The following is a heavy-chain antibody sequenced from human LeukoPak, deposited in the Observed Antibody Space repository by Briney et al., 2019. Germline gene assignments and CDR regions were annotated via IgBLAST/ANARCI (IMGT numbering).Heavy chain of an antibody. V-gene: IGHV3-30-3*01. CDR2: ISYDGSNK. CDR1: GFTFSSYA. J-gene: IGHJ4*02. CDR3: ARDLAIFDY. D-gene: IGHD2-21*01. Sequence: GGSLSLSCAASGFTFSSYAMHWVRQAPGKGLEWVAVISYDGSNKYYADSVKGRFTISRDNSKNTLYLQMNSLRAEDTAVYYCARDLAIFDYWGQGTLVTVSS.